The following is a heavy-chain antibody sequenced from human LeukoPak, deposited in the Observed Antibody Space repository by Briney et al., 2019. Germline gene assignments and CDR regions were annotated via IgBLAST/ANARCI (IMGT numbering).Heavy chain of an antibody. CDR1: GYTFTGYY. J-gene: IGHJ6*03. Sequence: ASVKVSCKASGYTFTGYYMHWVRQAPGQGLESMGWINPNSGGTNYAQKFQGRVTMTRDTSISTAYMELSRLRSDDTAVYYCARSPGGNYYGSGISDYYYYMDVWGKGTTVTVSS. V-gene: IGHV1-2*02. CDR3: ARSPGGNYYGSGISDYYYYMDV. D-gene: IGHD3-10*01. CDR2: INPNSGGT.